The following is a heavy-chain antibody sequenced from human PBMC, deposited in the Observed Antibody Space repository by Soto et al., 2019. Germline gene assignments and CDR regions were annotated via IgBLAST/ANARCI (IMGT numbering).Heavy chain of an antibody. CDR2: ISSSARTI. CDR1: EFTFGDYE. V-gene: IGHV3-48*03. J-gene: IGHJ4*02. Sequence: PGGSLRLSCVASEFTFGDYEMNWVRQAPGKGLEWVAYISSSARTIHYADSVRGRFTISRDNAWNSLFLQMDALGVDDTAVYYCAREGGYSGFDAQGFDSWGQGTLVTVS. CDR3: AREGGYSGFDAQGFDS. D-gene: IGHD5-12*01.